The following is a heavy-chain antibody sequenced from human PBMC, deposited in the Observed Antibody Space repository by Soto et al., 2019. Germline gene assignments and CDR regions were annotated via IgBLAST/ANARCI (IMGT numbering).Heavy chain of an antibody. J-gene: IGHJ4*02. CDR3: ASANYYDSSGYDRYYFDY. D-gene: IGHD3-22*01. CDR1: GYSISSGYY. Sequence: SLTCAVSGYSISSGYYWGWIRQPPGKGLEWIGSIYHSGSTYYNPSLKSRVTISVDTSKNQFSLKLSSVTAADTAVYYCASANYYDSSGYDRYYFDYWGQGTLVTVSS. V-gene: IGHV4-38-2*01. CDR2: IYHSGST.